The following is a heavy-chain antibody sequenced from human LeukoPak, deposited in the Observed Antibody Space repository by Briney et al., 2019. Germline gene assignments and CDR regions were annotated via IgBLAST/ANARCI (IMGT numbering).Heavy chain of an antibody. Sequence: SETLSLTCTVSGGSVSSSSYYWGWIRQPPGKGLEWIGSIYYTRSTYYNPSLKSRVTISVDTSKNQFSLKLTSVTAADTAVYYCARGVTMIVVVIHDWYFDLWGRGTLVTVSS. CDR2: IYYTRST. CDR3: ARGVTMIVVVIHDWYFDL. CDR1: GGSVSSSSYY. J-gene: IGHJ2*01. D-gene: IGHD3-22*01. V-gene: IGHV4-39*01.